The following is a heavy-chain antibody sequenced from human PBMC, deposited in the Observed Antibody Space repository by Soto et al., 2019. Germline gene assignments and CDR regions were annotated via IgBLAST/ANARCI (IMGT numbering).Heavy chain of an antibody. V-gene: IGHV1-69*12. D-gene: IGHD1-26*01. CDR2: IIPIFGTA. CDR1: GGTFSSYA. CDR3: ARVTVGATSGGYYYYGMDV. J-gene: IGHJ6*02. Sequence: QVQLVQSGAEVKKPGSSVKVSCKASGGTFSSYAISWVRQAPGQGLEWMGGIIPIFGTATYAQKFQGRVTITADESTSTAYMELSSLRSEDTAVYYCARVTVGATSGGYYYYGMDVWGQGTTVTVSS.